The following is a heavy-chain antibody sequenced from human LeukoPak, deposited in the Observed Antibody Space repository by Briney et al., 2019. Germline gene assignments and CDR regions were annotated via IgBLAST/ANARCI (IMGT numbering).Heavy chain of an antibody. V-gene: IGHV1-18*01. CDR2: ISAYNGNT. D-gene: IGHD3-10*01. J-gene: IGHJ4*02. Sequence: ASVKVSCKASGYTFTSYGISWVRQAPGQGLEWMGWISAYNGNTNYAQKLQGRVTMTTDTSTSTAYMELSSLRSDDTAVYYCARDAPLHYYGSGSYYNCFDYWGQGTLVTVSS. CDR1: GYTFTSYG. CDR3: ARDAPLHYYGSGSYYNCFDY.